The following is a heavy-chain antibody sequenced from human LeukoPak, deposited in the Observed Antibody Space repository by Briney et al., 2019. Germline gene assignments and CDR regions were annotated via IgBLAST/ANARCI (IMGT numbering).Heavy chain of an antibody. CDR2: ISYTGNT. CDR1: GGSIGAFY. CDR3: ARNVDTSLVN. J-gene: IGHJ4*02. D-gene: IGHD5-18*01. V-gene: IGHV4-59*08. Sequence: SETLSLTCNVSGGSIGAFYWSWIRQPPGKGLEWIGYISYTGNTNYNPSPKSRVIISIDTAKNQFSLRLSSVTALDTALYYCARNVDTSLVNWGQGTLVTVSS.